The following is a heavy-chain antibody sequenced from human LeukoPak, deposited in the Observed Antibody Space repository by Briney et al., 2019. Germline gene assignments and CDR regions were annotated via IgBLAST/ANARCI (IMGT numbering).Heavy chain of an antibody. V-gene: IGHV1-2*02. CDR2: INPNSGGT. Sequence: GASVKVSCKASGYTFTGYYMHWVRQTPGQGLEWMGWINPNSGGTNYAQKFQGRVTMTRDTSISTAYMELSRLRSDDTAVYYCARDTYSSGWYGYYYYGMDVWGQGTTVTVSS. D-gene: IGHD6-19*01. CDR3: ARDTYSSGWYGYYYYGMDV. CDR1: GYTFTGYY. J-gene: IGHJ6*02.